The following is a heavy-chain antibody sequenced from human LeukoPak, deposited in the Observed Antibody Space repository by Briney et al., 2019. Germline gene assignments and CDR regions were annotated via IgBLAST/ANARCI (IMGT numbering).Heavy chain of an antibody. CDR3: AVRSEVGAGYYFDY. Sequence: SVKVSCKASGFTFTSSAVQWVRQARGQRLEWIGWIVAGSGNTNYAQKFQERVTITRDMSTSTAYMELSSLRSEDTAVYYCAVRSEVGAGYYFDYWGQGTLVTVSS. V-gene: IGHV1-58*01. CDR1: GFTFTSSA. CDR2: IVAGSGNT. D-gene: IGHD1-26*01. J-gene: IGHJ4*02.